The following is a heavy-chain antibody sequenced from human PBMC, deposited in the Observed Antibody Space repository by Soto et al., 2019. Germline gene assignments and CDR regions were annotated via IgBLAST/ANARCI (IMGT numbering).Heavy chain of an antibody. J-gene: IGHJ3*02. CDR1: VFTIINIIYY. CDR2: IYYSVST. V-gene: IGHV4-39*01. CDR3: ERYGIGYDAWDI. D-gene: IGHD1-26*01. Sequence: LSLSYTVFVFTIINIIYYGVSIRQPPGKGLDLIVSIYYSVSTYYNPSPKSRVTISVDTSKNQFSLKLSSVTAADTAVYYCERYGIGYDAWDIWCQGIMVTVS.